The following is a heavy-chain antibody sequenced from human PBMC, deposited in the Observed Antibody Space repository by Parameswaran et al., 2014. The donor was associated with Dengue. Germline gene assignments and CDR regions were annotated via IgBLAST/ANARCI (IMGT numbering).Heavy chain of an antibody. CDR3: ASRPGMVTSEVDY. CDR1: GGSFSGYY. V-gene: IGHV4-34*01. D-gene: IGHD4-23*01. CDR2: INHSGST. J-gene: IGHJ4*02. Sequence: GSLRLSCAVYGGSFSGYYWSWIRQPPGKGLEWIGEINHSGSTNYNPSLKSRVTISVDTSKNQFSLKLSSVTAADTAVYYCASRPGMVTSEVDYWGQGTLVTVSS.